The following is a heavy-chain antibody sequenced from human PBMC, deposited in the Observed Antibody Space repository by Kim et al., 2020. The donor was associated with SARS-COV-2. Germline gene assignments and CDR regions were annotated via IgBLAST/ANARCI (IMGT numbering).Heavy chain of an antibody. CDR3: TPFPLGSSSYY. V-gene: IGHV3-15*01. CDR1: GFTFSSSS. J-gene: IGHJ6*01. D-gene: IGHD3-10*01. Sequence: GGSLRLSCAASGFTFSSSSMSWVRQAPGKGLEWVSPISGSAGGASSDYSAPVKVTFSISISKSTITLYLQIISLKTVDTSFYYYTPFPLGSSSYY. CDR2: ISGSAGGASS.